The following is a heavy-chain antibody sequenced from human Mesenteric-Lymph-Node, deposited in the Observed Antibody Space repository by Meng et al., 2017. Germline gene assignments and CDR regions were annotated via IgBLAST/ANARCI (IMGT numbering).Heavy chain of an antibody. V-gene: IGHV4-61*02. J-gene: IGHJ4*02. CDR3: ARENGCNSTFDY. D-gene: IGHD4-23*01. Sequence: SETLSPTGTVSGGSISSGSYYGSSIRQPAGKGLEWIGRIYTSGSTNYNPSLKSRVTISVDTSKNQCSLKLSSVTAADTAVYYGARENGCNSTFDYWGQGTLVTVSS. CDR1: GGSISSGSYY. CDR2: IYTSGST.